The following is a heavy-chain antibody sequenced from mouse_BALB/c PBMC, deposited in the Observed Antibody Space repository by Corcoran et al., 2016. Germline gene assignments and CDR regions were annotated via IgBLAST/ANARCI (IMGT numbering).Heavy chain of an antibody. V-gene: IGHV1-26*01. Sequence: EVQLQQSGPELVKPGASVKISCKASGYSFTGYYMHWVKQSHVKSLEWIGRINPYNGATSYNQNFKDKASLTVDKSSSTAYMELHSLTSEDSAVYYCAREGVMITTGAMDYWGQGTSVTVSS. CDR3: AREGVMITTGAMDY. CDR2: INPYNGAT. D-gene: IGHD2-4*01. CDR1: GYSFTGYY. J-gene: IGHJ4*01.